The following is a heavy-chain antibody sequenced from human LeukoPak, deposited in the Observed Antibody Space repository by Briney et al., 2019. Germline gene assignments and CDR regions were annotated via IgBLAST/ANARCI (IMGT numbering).Heavy chain of an antibody. D-gene: IGHD4-11*01. CDR1: GGTFSSYA. CDR2: IIPIFGTA. J-gene: IGHJ6*03. Sequence: GASVKVSCKASGGTFSSYAISWVRQAPGQGLEWMGGIIPIFGTANYAQKFQGRVTITTDESTSTAYMELSSLRSEDTAVYYCARDSADTTVMGQYYYYYIDVWGKRTTLTVSS. V-gene: IGHV1-69*05. CDR3: ARDSADTTVMGQYYYYYIDV.